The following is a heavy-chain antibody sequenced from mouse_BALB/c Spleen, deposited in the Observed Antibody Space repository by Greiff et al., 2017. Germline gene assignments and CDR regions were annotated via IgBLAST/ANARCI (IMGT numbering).Heavy chain of an antibody. Sequence: EVMLVESGGGLVKPGGSLQLSCAASGFTFSDYYMYWVRQTPEKRLEWVATISDGGSYTYYPDSVKGRFTISRDNAKNNLYLQMSSLKSEDTAMYYCACGSSSAWFAYWGQGTLVTVSA. J-gene: IGHJ3*01. D-gene: IGHD1-1*01. CDR3: ACGSSSAWFAY. V-gene: IGHV5-4*02. CDR1: GFTFSDYY. CDR2: ISDGGSYT.